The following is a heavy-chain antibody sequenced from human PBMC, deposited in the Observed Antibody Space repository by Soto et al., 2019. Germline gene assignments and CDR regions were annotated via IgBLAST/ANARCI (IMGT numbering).Heavy chain of an antibody. J-gene: IGHJ4*02. CDR3: ATSFGSGSRAFDY. Sequence: QVQLVQSGAEVKKPGSSVKVSCKASGDTFNFYTINWVPQAPGLGLEWMGRFNPILSFSNSALKFQSRVTLTADKSTSTAYMVLSSLRSEDTAIEYCATSFGSGSRAFDYWGQGALVTVSS. CDR1: GDTFNFYT. D-gene: IGHD3-10*01. CDR2: FNPILSFS. V-gene: IGHV1-69*02.